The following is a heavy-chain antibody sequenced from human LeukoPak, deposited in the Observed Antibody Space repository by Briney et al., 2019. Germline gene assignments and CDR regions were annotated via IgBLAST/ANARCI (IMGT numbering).Heavy chain of an antibody. D-gene: IGHD5-12*01. CDR3: GRDVEGGYPYYYYGLEV. CDR1: VFTFNNYG. CDR2: IWYDGSNK. Sequence: GRSLRLSCAASVFTFNNYGMHWVRQAPGKGLEWVAVIWYDGSNKQYADSVKGRFTISRDKSKNTLYLQMNSLRAEDTAVYYCGRDVEGGYPYYYYGLEVWGQGTTVTVSS. V-gene: IGHV3-33*01. J-gene: IGHJ6*02.